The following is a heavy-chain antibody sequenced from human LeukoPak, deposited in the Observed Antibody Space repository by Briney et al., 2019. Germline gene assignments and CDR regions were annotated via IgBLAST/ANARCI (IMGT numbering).Heavy chain of an antibody. Sequence: PGGSLRLSCAASGFTFSSYSMTWVRQAPGKGLEWVSYISSGSSTIYYADSVKGRFTISRDNAKNSLYLQMNSLRDEDTAVYYCARLGVYSSSSGANYWGQGTLVTVSS. J-gene: IGHJ4*02. CDR3: ARLGVYSSSSGANY. V-gene: IGHV3-48*02. CDR1: GFTFSSYS. CDR2: ISSGSSTI. D-gene: IGHD6-6*01.